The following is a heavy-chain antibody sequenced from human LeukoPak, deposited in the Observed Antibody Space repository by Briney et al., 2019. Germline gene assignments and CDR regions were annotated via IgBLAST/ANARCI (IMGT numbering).Heavy chain of an antibody. Sequence: PSETLSLTCTVSGGSISSSSDYWGWIRQPPGKGLGWIGSIYYGGSTYYNPSLKSRVTISVDTSKNQFSLKLSSVTAADTAVYYCAKDRLKWERGAFDIWGQGTMVTVSS. CDR3: AKDRLKWERGAFDI. CDR2: IYYGGST. V-gene: IGHV4-39*07. CDR1: GGSISSSSDY. D-gene: IGHD1-26*01. J-gene: IGHJ3*02.